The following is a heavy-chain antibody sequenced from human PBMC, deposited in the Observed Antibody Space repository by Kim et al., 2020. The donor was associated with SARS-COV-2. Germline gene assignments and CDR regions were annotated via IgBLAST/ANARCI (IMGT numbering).Heavy chain of an antibody. CDR2: IYYSGST. V-gene: IGHV4-39*01. CDR3: ARHNPHLLEYGPPFDY. J-gene: IGHJ4*02. CDR1: GGSISSSSYY. D-gene: IGHD3-10*01. Sequence: SETLSLTCTVSGGSISSSSYYWGWIRQPPGKGLEWIGSIYYSGSTYYNPSLKSRVTISVDTSKNQFSLKLSSVTAADTAVYYCARHNPHLLEYGPPFDYWGQGTLVTVSS.